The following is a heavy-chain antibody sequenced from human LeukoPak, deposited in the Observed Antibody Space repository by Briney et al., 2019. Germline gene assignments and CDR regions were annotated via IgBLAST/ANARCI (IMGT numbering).Heavy chain of an antibody. D-gene: IGHD4-17*01. CDR2: ISGSGGST. Sequence: GGSLRLSCAASGFTVSSNYMSWVRQAPGKGLEWVSAISGSGGSTYYADSVKGRFTISRDNSKNTLYLQMNSLRAEDTAVYYCAKRSGYGDYAGYFDYWGQGTLVTVSS. V-gene: IGHV3-23*01. J-gene: IGHJ4*02. CDR1: GFTVSSNY. CDR3: AKRSGYGDYAGYFDY.